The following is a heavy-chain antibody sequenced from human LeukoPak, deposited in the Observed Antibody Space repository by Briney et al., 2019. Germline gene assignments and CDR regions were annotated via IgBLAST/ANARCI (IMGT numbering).Heavy chain of an antibody. Sequence: PSETLSLTCTVSGGSISSSSYYWGWIRQPPGKGLEWIGSIYYSGSTYYNPSLKSRVTISVDTSKNQFSLKLSSVTAADTAVYYCARLPSGGSGSYWTHPSYGMDVWGQGTTVTVPS. J-gene: IGHJ6*02. CDR2: IYYSGST. V-gene: IGHV4-39*01. D-gene: IGHD3-10*01. CDR3: ARLPSGGSGSYWTHPSYGMDV. CDR1: GGSISSSSYY.